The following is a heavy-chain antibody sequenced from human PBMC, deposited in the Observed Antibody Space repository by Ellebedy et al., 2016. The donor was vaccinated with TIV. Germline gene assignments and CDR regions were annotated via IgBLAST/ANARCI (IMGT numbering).Heavy chain of an antibody. V-gene: IGHV3-23*01. CDR1: GFTFSSYA. CDR3: GKYNDSSVSYYFDY. Sequence: GESLKISCAASGFTFSSYAMSWVRQAPGKGLEWVSALSGSGGSTYYADSVKGRFTIPRDNSKNTLYLQMNSLRAENTAVYYCGKYNDSSVSYYFDYWGQGTLVTVSS. D-gene: IGHD3-22*01. CDR2: LSGSGGST. J-gene: IGHJ4*02.